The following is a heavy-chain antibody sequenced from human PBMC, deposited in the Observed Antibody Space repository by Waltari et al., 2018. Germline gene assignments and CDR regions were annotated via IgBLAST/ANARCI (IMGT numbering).Heavy chain of an antibody. Sequence: QLQLQEPGPGRVKPPATRSLPGPVSGGPSRSTSYSWGGIPQPPGKGLEWVGSFSYDANTYYNPSLKSRITISVDTSKNQFSLQLRSVTAADTAIYYCARPGRVGGGSLMGLDYWGQGTLVTVSS. CDR3: ARPGRVGGGSLMGLDY. V-gene: IGHV4-39*01. CDR2: FSYDANT. J-gene: IGHJ4*02. CDR1: GGPSRSTSYS. D-gene: IGHD2-15*01.